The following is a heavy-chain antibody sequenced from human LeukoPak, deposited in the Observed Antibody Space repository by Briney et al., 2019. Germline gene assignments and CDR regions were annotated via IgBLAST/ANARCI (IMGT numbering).Heavy chain of an antibody. CDR1: GYTFIRYG. Sequence: ASVKVSCKASGYTFIRYGINWVRQAPGQGLEWMGWISGYNGNTNYAQKFQGRVTLTTDTPTNTAYMDLRSLKSDDTAVYYCARGYCSSTTCLYFDNWGQGTPVTVSS. V-gene: IGHV1-18*01. CDR3: ARGYCSSTTCLYFDN. J-gene: IGHJ4*02. CDR2: ISGYNGNT. D-gene: IGHD2-2*01.